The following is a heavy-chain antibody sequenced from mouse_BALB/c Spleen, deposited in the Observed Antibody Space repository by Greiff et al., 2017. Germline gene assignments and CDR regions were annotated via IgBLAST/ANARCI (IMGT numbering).Heavy chain of an antibody. V-gene: IGHV14-3*02. CDR1: GFNIKDTY. CDR2: IDPANGNT. CDR3: ARSHYRYAMDY. J-gene: IGHJ4*01. Sequence: VHVKQSGAELVKPGASVKLSCTASGFNIKDTYMHWVKQRPEQGLEWIGRIDPANGNTKYDPKFQGKATITADTSSNTAYLQLSSLTSEDTAVYYCARSHYRYAMDYWGQGTSVTVSS. D-gene: IGHD2-14*01.